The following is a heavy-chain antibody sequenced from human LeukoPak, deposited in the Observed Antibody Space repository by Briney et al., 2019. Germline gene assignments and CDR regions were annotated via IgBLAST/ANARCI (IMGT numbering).Heavy chain of an antibody. J-gene: IGHJ4*02. CDR2: ISSGSTYI. CDR3: VRENHGSFDY. V-gene: IGHV3-21*01. Sequence: GGSRRPPCAPTGFSLSTYYVNGVRAAPGKGLEWVSCISSGSTYIFYADSVRGRFAISRDNAKNSLYLQMNSLRVDDTAVYYCVRENHGSFDYWGQGSLVTVSS. D-gene: IGHD1-14*01. CDR1: GFSLSTYY.